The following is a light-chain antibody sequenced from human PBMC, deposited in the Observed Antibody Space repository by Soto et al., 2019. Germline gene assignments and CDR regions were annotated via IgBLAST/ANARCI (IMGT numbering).Light chain of an antibody. V-gene: IGKV3-20*01. J-gene: IGKJ3*01. CDR1: QSISSSY. Sequence: DIVLTQSPGTLSLSPGERATLSCRASQSISSSYLAWFQQKPGQSPRLLIYGASSRPTGIPDRFSGSGSGTDFTLAISRLEPEDFALYYCQQYGRSPFTFGPGTKVDIK. CDR2: GAS. CDR3: QQYGRSPFT.